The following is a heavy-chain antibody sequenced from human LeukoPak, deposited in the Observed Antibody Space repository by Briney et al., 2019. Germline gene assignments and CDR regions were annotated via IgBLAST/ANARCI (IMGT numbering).Heavy chain of an antibody. J-gene: IGHJ4*02. D-gene: IGHD3-22*01. CDR2: IWYDGSNK. Sequence: GGSLRLSCAASGFTFSSYGMHWVRQAPGKGLEWVAVIWYDGSNKYYADSVKGRFTISRDNSKNTLSLQMNSLRAEDTAVYYCAKGGSFYDSSGYADYWGQGTLVTVSS. CDR1: GFTFSSYG. V-gene: IGHV3-33*06. CDR3: AKGGSFYDSSGYADY.